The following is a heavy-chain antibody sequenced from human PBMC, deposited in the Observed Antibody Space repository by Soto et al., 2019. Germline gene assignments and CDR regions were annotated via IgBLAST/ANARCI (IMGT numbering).Heavy chain of an antibody. V-gene: IGHV1-3*01. CDR1: GYTFSSYA. CDR2: INAGDGNT. J-gene: IGHJ5*02. Sequence: QVQLVQSGAEVKKPGASVKVSCKASGYTFSSYAMHWVRQAPGQRLEWMGWINAGDGNTKYSQKLQGRVTISRDTSASTAYMELRSLRSEDTALYYCAREGYSTNWFDPWGQGTLVIVSS. CDR3: AREGYSTNWFDP. D-gene: IGHD6-13*01.